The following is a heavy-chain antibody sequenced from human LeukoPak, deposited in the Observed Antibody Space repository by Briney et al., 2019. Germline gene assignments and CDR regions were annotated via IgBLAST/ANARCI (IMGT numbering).Heavy chain of an antibody. D-gene: IGHD5-18*01. CDR1: GCSISSDY. CDR3: ARVSMDSHGYH. CDR2: IYHSGNT. Sequence: SETLSLTCTGSGCSISSDYWGWIRQPPGKGLEWIGTIYHSGNTYYNPSLKSRVTISLGTSKNQFSLKLTSVTAADTAVYYCARVSMDSHGYHWGQGSLVTVSS. V-gene: IGHV4-38-2*02. J-gene: IGHJ1*01.